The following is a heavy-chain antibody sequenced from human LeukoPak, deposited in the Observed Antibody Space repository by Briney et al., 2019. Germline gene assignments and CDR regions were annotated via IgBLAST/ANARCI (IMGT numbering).Heavy chain of an antibody. CDR1: GFTFSSYW. D-gene: IGHD1-1*01. CDR3: ARAAGGTSRDY. CDR2: INEDGSGR. V-gene: IGHV3-7*01. Sequence: GGSLRLSCAVSGFTFSSYWMSWVRQAPGKGLEWLANINEDGSGRFYVDSVKGRLTISRDNAKNSLFLQMSSLRAEDTAVYYCARAAGGTSRDYWGQGTLVTVSS. J-gene: IGHJ4*02.